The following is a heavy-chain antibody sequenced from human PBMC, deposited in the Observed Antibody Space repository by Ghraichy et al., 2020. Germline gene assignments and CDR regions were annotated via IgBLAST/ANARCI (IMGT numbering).Heavy chain of an antibody. V-gene: IGHV3-9*01. CDR2: ISWNSGSI. D-gene: IGHD3-22*01. CDR1: GFTFDDYA. J-gene: IGHJ4*02. CDR3: AKMRPLSGYYDSSGPDVY. Sequence: GGSLRLSCAASGFTFDDYAMHWVRQAPGKGLEWVSGISWNSGSIGYADSVKGRFTISRDNAKNSLYLQMNSLRAEDTALYYCAKMRPLSGYYDSSGPDVYWGQGTLVTVSS.